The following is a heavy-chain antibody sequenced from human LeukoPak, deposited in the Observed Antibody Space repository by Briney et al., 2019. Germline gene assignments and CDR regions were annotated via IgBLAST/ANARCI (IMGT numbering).Heavy chain of an antibody. Sequence: GGSLRLSCAASGFTFDDYGMSWVRQAPGKGLVWVSRINSDGSSTNYADSVKGRFTISRDNGKNTVYLQMNSLRAEDTAVYYCARVISGYTYDGLDYWGQGTLVTVSS. CDR1: GFTFDDYG. J-gene: IGHJ4*02. D-gene: IGHD5-18*01. V-gene: IGHV3-74*01. CDR3: ARVISGYTYDGLDY. CDR2: INSDGSST.